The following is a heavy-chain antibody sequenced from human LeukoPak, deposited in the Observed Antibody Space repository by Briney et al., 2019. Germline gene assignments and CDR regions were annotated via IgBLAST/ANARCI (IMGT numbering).Heavy chain of an antibody. CDR1: GGSISSYY. J-gene: IGHJ5*02. D-gene: IGHD1-26*01. CDR2: IYTSGST. CDR3: AKSGVVGATGWFDP. Sequence: SETLSLTCTVSGGSISSYYWSWIRQPAGKGLEWIGRIYTSGSTNYNPSLKSRVTISVDTSKNQFSLKLRSVTAADTAVYYCAKSGVVGATGWFDPWGQGTLVTVSS. V-gene: IGHV4-4*07.